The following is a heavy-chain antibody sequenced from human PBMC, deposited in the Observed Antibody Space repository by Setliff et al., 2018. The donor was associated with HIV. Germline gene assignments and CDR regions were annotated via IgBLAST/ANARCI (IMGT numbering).Heavy chain of an antibody. CDR2: IDYSRNT. D-gene: IGHD2-21*02. J-gene: IGHJ3*02. V-gene: IGHV4-38-2*02. CDR1: GDSISSDFY. Sequence: SETLSLTCTVSGDSISSDFYGGWSRQPPGKGLEWIGSIDYSRNTYYMPSLQSRVTISVAMSKNQFSLNLTSVTAADTAVYYCAKGQACGGGCHYAFEMWGQGTMVTVSS. CDR3: AKGQACGGGCHYAFEM.